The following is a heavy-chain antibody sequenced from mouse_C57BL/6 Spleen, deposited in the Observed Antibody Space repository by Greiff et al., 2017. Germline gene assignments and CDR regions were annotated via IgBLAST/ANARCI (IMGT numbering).Heavy chain of an antibody. D-gene: IGHD1-1*01. V-gene: IGHV5-6*01. Sequence: EVKLMESGGDLVKPGGSLKLSCAASGFTFSSYGMSWVRQTPDKRLEWVATISSGGSYTYYPDSVKGRFTISRDNAKNTLYLQMSSLKSEDTAMYYCASIREGSSYDWYFDVWGTGTTVTVSS. CDR1: GFTFSSYG. CDR2: ISSGGSYT. CDR3: ASIREGSSYDWYFDV. J-gene: IGHJ1*03.